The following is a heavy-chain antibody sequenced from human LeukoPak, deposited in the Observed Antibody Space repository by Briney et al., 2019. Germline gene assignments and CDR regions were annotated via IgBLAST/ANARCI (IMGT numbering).Heavy chain of an antibody. CDR2: FDPEDGET. Sequence: ASVKVSCKVSGYTLTKLSMHWVRQAPGKGLEWMGGFDPEDGETIYAQKFQGRVTMTEDTSTDTAYMELSSLRSEDTAVYYCATHIVGATNSAFDLWGQGTMVTVSS. D-gene: IGHD1-26*01. V-gene: IGHV1-24*01. CDR1: GYTLTKLS. CDR3: ATHIVGATNSAFDL. J-gene: IGHJ3*01.